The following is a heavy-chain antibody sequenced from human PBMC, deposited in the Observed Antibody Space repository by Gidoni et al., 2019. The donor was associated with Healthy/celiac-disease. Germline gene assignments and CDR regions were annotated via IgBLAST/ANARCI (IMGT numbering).Heavy chain of an antibody. CDR3: ARIGAGVELRFDP. J-gene: IGHJ5*02. V-gene: IGHV2-26*01. Sequence: QVTLKESGPVLVKPTETLTLTCTVSGFSLSNARMGVSWSRQPPGKALEWLAHIFSNDEKSFSTSLKSRSTITKDTSKSQVVLTMTNMDPVDTATYYCARIGAGVELRFDPWGQGTLVTVSS. CDR2: IFSNDEK. D-gene: IGHD1-7*01. CDR1: GFSLSNARMG.